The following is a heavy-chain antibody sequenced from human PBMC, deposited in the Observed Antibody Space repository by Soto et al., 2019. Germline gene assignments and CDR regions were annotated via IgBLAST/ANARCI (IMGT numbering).Heavy chain of an antibody. CDR1: GFAFSTYS. J-gene: IGHJ4*02. Sequence: EVQLEESGGGLVKPGGSLRLSCAASGFAFSTYSMNWVRQAPGKGLEWVSSISSSSNFIYYADSVKGRFTISRDNAKXXXXXXXSSLRVEDTAVYYCAREVTPYCDGDCYSPRYFDYWGQGTLVTVSS. CDR2: ISSSSNFI. D-gene: IGHD2-21*02. CDR3: AREVTPYCDGDCYSPRYFDY. V-gene: IGHV3-21*01.